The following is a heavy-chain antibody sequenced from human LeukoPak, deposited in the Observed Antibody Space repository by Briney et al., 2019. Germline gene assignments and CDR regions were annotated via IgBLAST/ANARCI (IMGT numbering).Heavy chain of an antibody. Sequence: GGSLRLSCVASGFTFSDSYMAWVRQAPGKGLEWVSYISSSGSTIYYADSVKGRFTISRDNAKNSLYLQMNSLRAEDTAVYYCARAGLNYYDSSDFDYWGQGTLVTVSS. D-gene: IGHD3-22*01. CDR2: ISSSGSTI. CDR3: ARAGLNYYDSSDFDY. V-gene: IGHV3-11*04. J-gene: IGHJ4*02. CDR1: GFTFSDSY.